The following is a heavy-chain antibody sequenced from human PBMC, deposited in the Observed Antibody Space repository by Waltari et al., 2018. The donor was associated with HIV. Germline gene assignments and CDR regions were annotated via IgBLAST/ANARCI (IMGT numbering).Heavy chain of an antibody. CDR1: GYSFTRYG. D-gene: IGHD4-17*01. Sequence: QVQLVQSGAEVKKPGASLKVSCKASGYSFTRYGISWVRPAPGQGLEWTGWISVYNENTKYTQKIQDRLNMTTDSPTSTAYMELRSLRSDDTAVYYCARAPMTTVTSRGFDIWGQGTMVIVSS. CDR2: ISVYNENT. J-gene: IGHJ3*02. V-gene: IGHV1-18*01. CDR3: ARAPMTTVTSRGFDI.